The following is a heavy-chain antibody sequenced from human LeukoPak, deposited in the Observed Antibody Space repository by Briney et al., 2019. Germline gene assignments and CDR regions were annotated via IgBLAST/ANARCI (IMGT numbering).Heavy chain of an antibody. CDR3: ARVYSSSWYSGY. D-gene: IGHD6-13*01. Sequence: PGGSLRLSCAASGFSFNSYSMNWVRQAPGKGLEWVSSITSSSSYIYYADSVKGRFTISRDNPKNSLYLEMNSLRAEDTAVYYCARVYSSSWYSGYWGQGTLVTVSS. CDR2: ITSSSSYI. CDR1: GFSFNSYS. J-gene: IGHJ4*02. V-gene: IGHV3-21*01.